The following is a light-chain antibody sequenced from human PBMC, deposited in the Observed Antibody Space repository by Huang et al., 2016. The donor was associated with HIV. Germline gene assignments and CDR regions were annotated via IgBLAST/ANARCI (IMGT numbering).Light chain of an antibody. CDR2: DVA. CDR3: QQYNSWPPWA. CDR1: QTVNSN. J-gene: IGKJ1*01. Sequence: EILMTQSPATLSVSPGDRVTPSCRARQTVNSNLAWYQQRRGQPPRLVIYDVASRAKGIPDRFSGSGSGTEVTLAISRLQSEDFAVYYCQQYNSWPPWAFGQGTTVEIK. V-gene: IGKV3-15*01.